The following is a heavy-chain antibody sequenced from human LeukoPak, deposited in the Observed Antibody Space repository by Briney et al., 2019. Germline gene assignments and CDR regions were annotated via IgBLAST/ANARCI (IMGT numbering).Heavy chain of an antibody. Sequence: SETLSHTCAVYGGSSSGYYWSWIRQSPGKGLEWIGEINHSGVINYNPSLKSRVTISVDTSKNQFSLKLSSVTAADTAVYHCARQRPPRYWGQGTLVTVSS. CDR1: GGSSSGYY. V-gene: IGHV4-34*01. D-gene: IGHD6-25*01. CDR3: ARQRPPRY. J-gene: IGHJ4*02. CDR2: INHSGVI.